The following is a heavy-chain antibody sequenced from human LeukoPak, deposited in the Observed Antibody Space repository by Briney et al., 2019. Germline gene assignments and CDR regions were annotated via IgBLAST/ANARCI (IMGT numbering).Heavy chain of an antibody. CDR2: IYDSGST. Sequence: PSETLSLTCTLSGGSISSYHWSWIRQPPGEGLEWIGYIYDSGSTNYKPSLKSRVTISVDTSKNQFSLKLSSVTAADTAVYYCARGLRLYSGYDFLRYWGQGTLVTVSS. V-gene: IGHV4-59*01. CDR3: ARGLRLYSGYDFLRY. D-gene: IGHD5-12*01. CDR1: GGSISSYH. J-gene: IGHJ4*02.